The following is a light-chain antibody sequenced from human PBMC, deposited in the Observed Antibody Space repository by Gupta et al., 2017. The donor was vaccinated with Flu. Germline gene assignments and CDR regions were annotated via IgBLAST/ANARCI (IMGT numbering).Light chain of an antibody. Sequence: GDRVTITGRASQSVSSWLAWYQQKPGKPPNLLIYKASSLQNGVPSRFSASGSGTDFTLTISGLQPDDSATYYCQQYAAFPATFGQGTKLEIK. J-gene: IGKJ2*01. CDR3: QQYAAFPAT. CDR2: KAS. CDR1: QSVSSW. V-gene: IGKV1-5*03.